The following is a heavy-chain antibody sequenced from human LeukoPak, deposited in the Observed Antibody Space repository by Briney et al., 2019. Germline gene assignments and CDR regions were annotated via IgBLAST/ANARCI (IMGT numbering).Heavy chain of an antibody. J-gene: IGHJ4*02. CDR1: GYNFPNYW. CDR3: ARPRGNPYYFDY. D-gene: IGHD4-23*01. V-gene: IGHV5-51*01. CDR2: IYPGDSDT. Sequence: GESLKISCQGSGYNFPNYWIGWVRQMPGKGLEWMGIIYPGDSDTKYSPSFQGQVTISADKSISTAYLQWSNLKASDTAICYCARPRGNPYYFDYWGQGTLVTVSS.